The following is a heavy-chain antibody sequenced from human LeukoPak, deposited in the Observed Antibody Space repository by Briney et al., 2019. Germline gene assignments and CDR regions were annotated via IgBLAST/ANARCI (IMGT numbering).Heavy chain of an antibody. CDR3: AASATAGAFDI. D-gene: IGHD3-10*01. CDR2: IISKTEGGAI. CDR1: GFLLSNAW. V-gene: IGHV3-15*01. J-gene: IGHJ3*02. Sequence: KPGGSLSLSCAASGFLLSNAWMTWVRQGPGKGLEWVGRIISKTEGGAIDYTAPVKGRFTISRDDSKNTLYLQMIGLKTDDAGVYFCAASATAGAFDIWGQGTVVAVSS.